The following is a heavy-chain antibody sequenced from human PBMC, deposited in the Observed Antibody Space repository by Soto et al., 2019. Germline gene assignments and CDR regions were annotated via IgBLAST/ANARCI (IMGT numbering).Heavy chain of an antibody. CDR2: ISGSGGST. Sequence: PGVSLRLSCAASGFTCSRYAMRWVRQAPGKGLEWVSAISGSGGSTYYADSVKGRFTISRDNSKNTLYLQMNSLRAEDTAVYYCANRPSGFSYYWGQGTLVTVSS. CDR1: GFTCSRYA. D-gene: IGHD3-3*01. J-gene: IGHJ4*02. CDR3: ANRPSGFSYY. V-gene: IGHV3-23*01.